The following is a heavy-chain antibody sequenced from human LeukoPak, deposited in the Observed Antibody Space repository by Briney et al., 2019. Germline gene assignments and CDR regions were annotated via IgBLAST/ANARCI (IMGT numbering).Heavy chain of an antibody. V-gene: IGHV4-61*01. CDR2: IYYSGST. CDR1: GGSVSSGSYC. CDR3: ARDGDY. Sequence: AETLSLTCTVSGGSVSSGSYCWSRIRQPPGKGLEWIGYIYYSGSTNYNPSLKSRVTISADTSKNQFSLKLSSVTAADTAVYYCARDGDYWGEGPLLTVSS. J-gene: IGHJ4*02.